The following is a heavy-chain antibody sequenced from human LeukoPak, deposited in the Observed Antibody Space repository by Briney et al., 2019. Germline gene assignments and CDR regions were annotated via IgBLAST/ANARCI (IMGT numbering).Heavy chain of an antibody. V-gene: IGHV1-2*06. CDR3: ARDLLGYYDSSGQGDY. CDR2: INPNSGGT. Sequence: GASVKVSCKASGYTFTGYYMHWVRQAPGQGLEWMGRINPNSGGTNYAQKFQGRVTMTRDTSISTAYMELSRLRSDDTAVYYCARDLLGYYDSSGQGDYWGQGTLVTVSS. CDR1: GYTFTGYY. J-gene: IGHJ4*02. D-gene: IGHD3-22*01.